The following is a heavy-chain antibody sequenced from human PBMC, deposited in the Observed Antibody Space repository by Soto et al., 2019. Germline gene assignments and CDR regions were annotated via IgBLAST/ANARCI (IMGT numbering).Heavy chain of an antibody. CDR2: ISYDGSNK. Sequence: QVQLVESGGGVVQPGRSLRLTCAASGFTFNRYTLHWVRQAPGKGLEWVAVISYDGSNKRYADPVQGRFTISRDNSRNTLYLQMNSLTTEDTAVYYCARAESSSWHNFDYWGLGTLVTVSS. CDR3: ARAESSSWHNFDY. V-gene: IGHV3-30-3*01. D-gene: IGHD6-13*01. J-gene: IGHJ4*02. CDR1: GFTFNRYT.